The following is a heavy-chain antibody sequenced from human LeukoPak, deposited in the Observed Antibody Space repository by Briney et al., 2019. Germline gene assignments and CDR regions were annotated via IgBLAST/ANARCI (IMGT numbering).Heavy chain of an antibody. V-gene: IGHV1-46*01. D-gene: IGHD4-11*01. Sequence: ASVKVSCKASGYTFTSYYMHWVRQAPGQGLEWMGIINPSGGSTSYAQKFQCRVTMTRDTSTSTVYMELSSLRSEDTAVYYCASDTVTRGMDVWGQGTTVTVSS. CDR1: GYTFTSYY. J-gene: IGHJ6*02. CDR3: ASDTVTRGMDV. CDR2: INPSGGST.